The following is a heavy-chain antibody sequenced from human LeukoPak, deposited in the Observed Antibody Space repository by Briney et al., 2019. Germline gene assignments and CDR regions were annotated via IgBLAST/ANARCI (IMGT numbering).Heavy chain of an antibody. CDR1: GFTFSTYS. V-gene: IGHV3-48*02. CDR2: ISSSSGTM. D-gene: IGHD4-17*01. CDR3: ARLLFGDYGWFDP. J-gene: IGHJ5*02. Sequence: GGSLRLSCAASGFTFSTYSINWLRQAPGKGLEWLSYISSSSGTMFYADSVKGRFTISRDNAKNSLYLQMNSLRDEDTAVYYCARLLFGDYGWFDPGGQGTRVTVSS.